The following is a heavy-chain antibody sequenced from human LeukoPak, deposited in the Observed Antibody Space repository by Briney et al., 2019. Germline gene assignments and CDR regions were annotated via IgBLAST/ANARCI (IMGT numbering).Heavy chain of an antibody. V-gene: IGHV4-39*07. J-gene: IGHJ4*02. CDR1: GGSISAISGGPYY. Sequence: SETLSLTCTVSGGSISAISGGPYYWGWIRQPPGKGLEWIGSGHYSANTYNPSLKSRVTISVDTSKNQFSLKLSSVTAADTAVYYCAKGDPYFKCWGQGTLVTVSS. CDR2: GHYSANT. CDR3: AKGDPYFKC. D-gene: IGHD3-10*01.